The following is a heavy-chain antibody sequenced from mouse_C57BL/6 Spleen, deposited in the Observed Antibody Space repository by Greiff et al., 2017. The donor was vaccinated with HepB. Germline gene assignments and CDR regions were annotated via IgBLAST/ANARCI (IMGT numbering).Heavy chain of an antibody. CDR3: ARDYYGSSCRYFDV. CDR1: GFTFSSYA. CDR2: ISDGGSYT. D-gene: IGHD1-1*01. J-gene: IGHJ1*03. V-gene: IGHV5-4*01. Sequence: EVQVVESGGGLVKPGGSLKLSCAASGFTFSSYAMSWVRQTPEKRLEWVATISDGGSYTYYPDNVKGRFTISRDNAKNNMYLQMSHLKSEDTAMYYCARDYYGSSCRYFDVWGTGTTVTVSS.